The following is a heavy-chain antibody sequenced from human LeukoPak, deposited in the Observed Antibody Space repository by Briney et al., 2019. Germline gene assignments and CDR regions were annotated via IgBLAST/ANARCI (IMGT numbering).Heavy chain of an antibody. CDR3: ARDATYCTNGVCYTRFDY. CDR1: GFTFTSHW. D-gene: IGHD2-8*01. V-gene: IGHV3-7*01. CDR2: MNLDGSEK. Sequence: PGGSLRLSCAASGFTFTSHWMCWVRQAPGKGLEWVARMNLDGSEKYYVDSVKGRFTISRDNAKTSLYLKMNSLRAEDTAVYYCARDATYCTNGVCYTRFDYWGQGTLVTVSS. J-gene: IGHJ4*02.